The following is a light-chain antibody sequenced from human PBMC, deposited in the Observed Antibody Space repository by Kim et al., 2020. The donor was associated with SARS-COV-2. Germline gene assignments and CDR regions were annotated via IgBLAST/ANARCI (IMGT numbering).Light chain of an antibody. CDR3: FLIYSGIVV. Sequence: GGTVTLSCGPSTGAVTSGHYPYWFQQKPGQAPRTLIYDTRNKHAGTPARFAGSLLGGKAVMTLSGAQPEDEADYFCFLIYSGIVVFGGGTQLTVL. J-gene: IGLJ2*01. V-gene: IGLV7-46*01. CDR2: DTR. CDR1: TGAVTSGHY.